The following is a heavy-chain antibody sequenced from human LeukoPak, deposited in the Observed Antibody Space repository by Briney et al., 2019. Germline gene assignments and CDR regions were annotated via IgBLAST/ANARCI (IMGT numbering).Heavy chain of an antibody. J-gene: IGHJ3*02. Sequence: PSQTLSLTCSVSGGSITSGAYYGSWIRQPAGKGLEWIGRIYISGSTDYNPSLKSRVTSSIDTSNNQMSLHLPSVTAEDTAVYYCARDPHHTPVRGGDIWGQGTMVTVSS. D-gene: IGHD3-10*01. CDR1: GGSITSGAYY. CDR2: IYISGST. V-gene: IGHV4-61*02. CDR3: ARDPHHTPVRGGDI.